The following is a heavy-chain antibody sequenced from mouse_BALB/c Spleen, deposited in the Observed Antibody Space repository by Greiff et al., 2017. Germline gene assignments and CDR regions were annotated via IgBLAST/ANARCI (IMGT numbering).Heavy chain of an antibody. CDR1: GYTFSSYW. CDR2: ILPGSGST. CDR3: AGRGAWFAD. J-gene: IGHJ3*01. Sequence: QVQLQQSGAELMKPGASVKISCKATGYTFSSYWIEWVKQRPGHGLEWIGEILPGSGSTNYNEKFKGKATFTADTSSNTAYMQLSSLTSEDSAVYYCAGRGAWFADWGQGTLVTVSA. V-gene: IGHV1-9*01.